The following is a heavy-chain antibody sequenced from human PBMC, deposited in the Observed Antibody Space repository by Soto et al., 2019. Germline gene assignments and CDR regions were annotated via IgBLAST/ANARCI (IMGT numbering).Heavy chain of an antibody. D-gene: IGHD2-15*01. CDR1: GYTNTSYG. Sequence: SVKVCCKASGYTNTSYGISWVRQAPGQGLEWMGWINAGNGNTKYSQKFQGRVTITRDTSASTAYMELSSLRSEDTAVYYCARDLGGWPDYWGQGTLVTVSS. J-gene: IGHJ4*02. V-gene: IGHV1-3*01. CDR3: ARDLGGWPDY. CDR2: INAGNGNT.